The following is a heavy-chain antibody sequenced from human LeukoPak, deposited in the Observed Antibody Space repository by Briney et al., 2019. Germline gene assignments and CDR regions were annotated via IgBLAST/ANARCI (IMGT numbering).Heavy chain of an antibody. Sequence: PGGSLRLSCAASGFTVSSNYMSWVRQGRGMGLEWVSVIYSGGSTYYADSVKGRFTISRGNSKNTLYLQMNSLRAEDTAVYYCARDWNGRGLFDYWGQGTLVTVSS. CDR2: IYSGGST. CDR1: GFTVSSNY. V-gene: IGHV3-53*01. CDR3: ARDWNGRGLFDY. D-gene: IGHD1-1*01. J-gene: IGHJ4*02.